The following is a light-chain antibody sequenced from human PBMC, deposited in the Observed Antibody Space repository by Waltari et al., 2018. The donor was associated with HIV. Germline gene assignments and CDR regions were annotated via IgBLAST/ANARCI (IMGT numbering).Light chain of an antibody. CDR1: QDISNL. Sequence: DVQMTQSPSSLSASIGDRVIISCRASQDISNLLAWFQQRPGKAAKSLIYGASTLQTGVPSSKFSGAGSGTDFTLTITNLQPEDVATYYCQQYTSFPLTFGGGTTVEI. J-gene: IGKJ4*01. V-gene: IGKV1-16*02. CDR3: QQYTSFPLT. CDR2: GAS.